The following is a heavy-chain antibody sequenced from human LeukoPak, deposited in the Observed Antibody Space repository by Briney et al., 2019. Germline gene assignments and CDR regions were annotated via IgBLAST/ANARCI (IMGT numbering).Heavy chain of an antibody. CDR3: ARDEYSGYVHFDY. Sequence: GGSLRLSCAASGFTFSSYSMNWVRQAPGKGLEWVSSISSSSSYIYYADSVKGRFTISRDNARNSLYLQMNSLRAEDTAVYYCARDEYSGYVHFDYWGQGTLVTVSS. D-gene: IGHD5-12*01. CDR2: ISSSSSYI. V-gene: IGHV3-21*01. J-gene: IGHJ4*02. CDR1: GFTFSSYS.